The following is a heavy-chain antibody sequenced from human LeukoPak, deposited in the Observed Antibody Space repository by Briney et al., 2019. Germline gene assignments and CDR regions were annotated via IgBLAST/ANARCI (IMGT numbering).Heavy chain of an antibody. J-gene: IGHJ3*02. CDR2: VKQDGSEK. D-gene: IGHD6-6*01. CDR1: GFTFSSYW. Sequence: GGSLRLSCAASGFTFSSYWMSWVRQAPGKGLEWVANVKQDGSEKYYVDSVKGRFTISRDNAKNSLYLQMNSLRAEDTAVYYCATDSSSSYAFDIWGQGTMVTVSS. CDR3: ATDSSSSYAFDI. V-gene: IGHV3-7*01.